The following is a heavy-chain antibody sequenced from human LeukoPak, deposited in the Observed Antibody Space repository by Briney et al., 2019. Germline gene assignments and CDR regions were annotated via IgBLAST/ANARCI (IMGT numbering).Heavy chain of an antibody. CDR2: VIPILGIA. D-gene: IGHD3-22*01. CDR3: ARVGGHYDSSGYLYYFDY. V-gene: IGHV1-69*04. J-gene: IGHJ4*02. Sequence: SVKVSCKASGGTFSSYAISWVRQAPGQGLEWMGRVIPILGIANYAQKFQGRVTITADKSTSTAYMELSSLRSEDTAVYYCARVGGHYDSSGYLYYFDYWGQGTLVTVSS. CDR1: GGTFSSYA.